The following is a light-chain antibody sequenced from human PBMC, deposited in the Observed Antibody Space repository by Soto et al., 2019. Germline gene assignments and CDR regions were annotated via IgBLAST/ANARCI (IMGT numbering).Light chain of an antibody. Sequence: EIVLTQSPGTLSLSPGERGTLSCRASQSVSSTYLAWYQQKPGQAPRLLIYGASNRATGIPDRFSGSGSGTDFTLTITRLEPEDFAVYYCQQYVSSPPTFGGGIKVEIK. V-gene: IGKV3-20*01. CDR2: GAS. CDR3: QQYVSSPPT. CDR1: QSVSSTY. J-gene: IGKJ4*01.